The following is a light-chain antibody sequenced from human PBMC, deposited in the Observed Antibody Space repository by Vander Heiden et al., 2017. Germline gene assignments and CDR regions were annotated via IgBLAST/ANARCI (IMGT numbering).Light chain of an antibody. V-gene: IGKV1-39*01. CDR1: QSISSY. CDR3: QQSYSTLYT. CDR2: AAS. J-gene: IGKJ2*01. Sequence: DIKMTKPPSSLSASVGDRVTITCRASQSISSYLNWYQQKPGKAPKLLIYAASSLQSGVPSRFSGSGSGTDFTLTISSLQPEDFATYYCQQSYSTLYTFGQGTKLEIK.